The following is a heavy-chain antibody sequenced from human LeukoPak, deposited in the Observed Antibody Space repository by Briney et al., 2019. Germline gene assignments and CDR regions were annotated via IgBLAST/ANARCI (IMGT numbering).Heavy chain of an antibody. CDR1: GGSFSGYY. CDR2: INHSGST. V-gene: IGHV4-34*01. Sequence: PSETLSLTCAVYGGSFSGYYWSWIRQPPGKGLEWIGEINHSGSTNYNPSLKSRVTISVDTSKNQFSLKLSSVTAADTAVYYCARLRDYYDSSGYSYYPFDYWGQGTLVTVSS. J-gene: IGHJ4*02. CDR3: ARLRDYYDSSGYSYYPFDY. D-gene: IGHD3-22*01.